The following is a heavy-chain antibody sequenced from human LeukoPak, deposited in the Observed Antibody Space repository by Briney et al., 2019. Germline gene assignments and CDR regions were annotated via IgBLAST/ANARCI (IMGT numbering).Heavy chain of an antibody. CDR3: AREVSRWPYYFDY. J-gene: IGHJ4*02. CDR1: GGSISSGDYY. CDR2: IYYSGSA. D-gene: IGHD4-23*01. Sequence: PSETLSLTCTVSGGSISSGDYYWSWIRQPPGKGLEWIGYIYYSGSAYYNPSLKSRVTISVDTSKNQFSLKLSSVTAADTAVYYCAREVSRWPYYFDYWGQGTLVTVSS. V-gene: IGHV4-30-4*01.